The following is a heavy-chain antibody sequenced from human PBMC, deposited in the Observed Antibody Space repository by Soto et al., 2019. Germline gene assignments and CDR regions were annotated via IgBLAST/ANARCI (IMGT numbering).Heavy chain of an antibody. CDR2: ISAYNGNT. Sequence: QVQLVQSGAEVKKPGASVKVSCKASGYTFTSYGISWVRQAPGQGLEWMGWISAYNGNTNYAQKLQGRVTMTTDTSTSTAYMELRSLRSDDTAVYYCAREEGRFYDFWSGYRAYFDYWGQGTLVTVSS. CDR3: AREEGRFYDFWSGYRAYFDY. D-gene: IGHD3-3*01. V-gene: IGHV1-18*04. CDR1: GYTFTSYG. J-gene: IGHJ4*02.